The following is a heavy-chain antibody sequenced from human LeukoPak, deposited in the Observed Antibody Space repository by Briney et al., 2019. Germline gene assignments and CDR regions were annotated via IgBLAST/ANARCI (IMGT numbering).Heavy chain of an antibody. CDR1: GFTFSSHA. CDR2: ISSNGGST. J-gene: IGHJ4*02. CDR3: ARGEPSDY. Sequence: GGSLRLSCAASGFTFSSHAMHWVRQAPGKGLEYVSAISSNGGSTYYANSVKGRFTISRDNSKNTLYLQMGSLRAEDMAVYYCARGEPSDYWSQGTLVTVSS. V-gene: IGHV3-64*01.